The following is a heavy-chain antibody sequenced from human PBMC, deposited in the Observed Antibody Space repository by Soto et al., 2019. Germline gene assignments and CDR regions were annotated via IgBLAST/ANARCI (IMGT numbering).Heavy chain of an antibody. J-gene: IGHJ6*03. V-gene: IGHV1-18*01. D-gene: IGHD6-6*01. CDR2: ISAYNGDT. CDR3: ARVSRLVGYFYFDMHV. Sequence: QVQLLQSGAEVKKPGASVKVSCKASGYTFTNYGIPWVRQAPGQGLEWMGWISAYNGDTHYTQRLQGRDTMTTDTSASIDYMELRGLRSDDTAVYYCARVSRLVGYFYFDMHVWGKGTTVTVSS. CDR1: GYTFTNYG.